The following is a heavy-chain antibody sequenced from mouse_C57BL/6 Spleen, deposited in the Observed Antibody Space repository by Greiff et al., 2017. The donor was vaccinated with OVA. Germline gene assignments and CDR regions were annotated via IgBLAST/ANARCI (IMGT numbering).Heavy chain of an antibody. CDR3: ALGNYGNWFAY. V-gene: IGHV1-26*01. CDR2: INPNNGGT. J-gene: IGHJ3*01. D-gene: IGHD2-1*01. Sequence: EVQLQQSGPELVKPGASVKISCKASGYTFTDYYMNWVKQSHGKSLEWIGDINPNNGGTSYNQKFKGKATLTVDKSSSTAYMELRSLTSEDSAVYYCALGNYGNWFAYWGQGTLVTVSA. CDR1: GYTFTDYY.